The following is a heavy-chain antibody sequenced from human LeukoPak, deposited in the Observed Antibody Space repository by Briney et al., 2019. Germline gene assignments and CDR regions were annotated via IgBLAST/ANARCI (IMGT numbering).Heavy chain of an antibody. Sequence: GGSLRLSCAASEFPFSGYEMNWVRQAPGKGLEWVSYISSSGNTINYADSVKGRFTISRDNAKNSLYLQMNSLRAEDTAVYYCAKVAETYCGGDCLPGYWGQGTLVTVSS. V-gene: IGHV3-48*03. D-gene: IGHD2-21*02. J-gene: IGHJ4*02. CDR2: ISSSGNTI. CDR1: EFPFSGYE. CDR3: AKVAETYCGGDCLPGY.